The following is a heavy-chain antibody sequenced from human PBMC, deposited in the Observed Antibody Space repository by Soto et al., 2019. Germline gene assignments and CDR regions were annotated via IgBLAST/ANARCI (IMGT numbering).Heavy chain of an antibody. Sequence: VQLVESGGGLVKPGGSLRLSCAASGLTFSDSYLNWIRHAPGKGLEWLAYISSTGSSIFYAGSVKGRFTISRDNAKNSLYLQMNSLRAEDTAMYYCARVRFGEWGYAMDVWGQGPTVTVSS. D-gene: IGHD3-10*01. CDR3: ARVRFGEWGYAMDV. V-gene: IGHV3-11*01. J-gene: IGHJ6*02. CDR2: ISSTGSSI. CDR1: GLTFSDSY.